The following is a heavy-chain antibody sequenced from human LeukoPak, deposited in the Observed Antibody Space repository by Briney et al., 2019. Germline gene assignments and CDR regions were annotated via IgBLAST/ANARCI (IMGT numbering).Heavy chain of an antibody. CDR2: INSEGSST. D-gene: IGHD3-22*01. V-gene: IGHV3-74*01. CDR1: GLTVSSNY. Sequence: PGGSLRLSCAASGLTVSSNYMSWVRRAPGKGLVWVSRINSEGSSTTYADSVKGRFTISRDNAKNTLILQMNSLRAEDTAVYYCARDYYSRFDYWGQGTLVTVSS. J-gene: IGHJ4*02. CDR3: ARDYYSRFDY.